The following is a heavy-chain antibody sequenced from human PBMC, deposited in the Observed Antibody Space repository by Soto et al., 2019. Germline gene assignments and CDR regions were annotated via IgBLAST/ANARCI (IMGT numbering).Heavy chain of an antibody. D-gene: IGHD2-2*01. J-gene: IGHJ2*01. CDR3: ARVVRAIVVVPAASFDL. CDR2: IYHSGST. V-gene: IGHV4-4*02. Sequence: QVQLQESGPGLVKPSATLSLTCAVSGGSISSSNWWSWVRQPPGKRLERIGEIYHSGSTNYNPTHESRVTSSVDKSKNQFSLKLSSVTAADTAVYYCARVVRAIVVVPAASFDLWGRGTLVTVSS. CDR1: GGSISSSNW.